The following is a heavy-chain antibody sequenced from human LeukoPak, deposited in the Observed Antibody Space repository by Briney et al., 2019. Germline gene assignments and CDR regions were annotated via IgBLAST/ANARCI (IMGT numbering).Heavy chain of an antibody. Sequence: GGSLRLSCTASGFNFDNFDMHWLRQAPGKGLEWVGRIKSKTDGGTTDYAAPVKGRFTISRDDSKNTLYLQMNSLKTEDTAVYYCTTVVLGVNYFDYWGQGTLVTVSS. CDR1: GFNFDNFD. CDR2: IKSKTDGGTT. CDR3: TTVVLGVNYFDY. J-gene: IGHJ4*02. D-gene: IGHD2-8*02. V-gene: IGHV3-15*01.